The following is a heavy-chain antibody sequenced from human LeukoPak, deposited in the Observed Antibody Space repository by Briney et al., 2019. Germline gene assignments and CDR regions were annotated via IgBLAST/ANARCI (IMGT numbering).Heavy chain of an antibody. CDR1: GFTFDNYA. J-gene: IGHJ4*02. CDR2: IAWNSGNT. Sequence: SLRLYRAASGFTFDNYAMHWVRQAPGKGLEWVSGIAWNSGNTGFADSVKGRFTISRDNAENSLSLQMNSLTPEDTAFYFCAKDMNAYGSGSSYNPWGPFDSWGQGALVSVSS. D-gene: IGHD3-10*01. V-gene: IGHV3-9*01. CDR3: AKDMNAYGSGSSYNPWGPFDS.